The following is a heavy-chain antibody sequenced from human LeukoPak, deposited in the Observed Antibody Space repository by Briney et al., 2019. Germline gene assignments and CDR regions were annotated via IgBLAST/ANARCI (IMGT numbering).Heavy chain of an antibody. CDR1: GFTFSNAY. CDR2: IQQDGSGR. CDR3: ARDKVVGATYFDY. Sequence: GGSLRLSCAASGFTFSNAYMNWVRQAPGKGPEWVANIQQDGSGRYYMDSVKGRFTISRDNAKNSVYLEMNSLRAEDTAVYYCARDKVVGATYFDYWGQGILVTVSS. D-gene: IGHD1-26*01. V-gene: IGHV3-7*01. J-gene: IGHJ4*02.